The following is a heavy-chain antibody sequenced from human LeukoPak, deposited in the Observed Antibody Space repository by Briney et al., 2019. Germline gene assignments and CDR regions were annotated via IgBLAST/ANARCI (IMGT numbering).Heavy chain of an antibody. CDR2: ISGSGGST. D-gene: IGHD3-16*02. V-gene: IGHV3-23*01. Sequence: PGGSLRLSCAASGFTFSSYAMSWVRQAPGKGLEWVSAISGSGGSTYYADSVKGRFTISRDNSKNTLYLQMNSLRAEDTAVYYCAKGDDYVWGSYRYFDYWGQGTLVTVSS. CDR3: AKGDDYVWGSYRYFDY. CDR1: GFTFSSYA. J-gene: IGHJ4*02.